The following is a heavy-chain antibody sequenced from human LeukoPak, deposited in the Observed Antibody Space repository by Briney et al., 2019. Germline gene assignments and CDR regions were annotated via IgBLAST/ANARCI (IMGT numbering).Heavy chain of an antibody. D-gene: IGHD5-24*01. Sequence: SETLSLTCAVYGGSFRGYYWSWIRQPPGKGLEWIGEINHSGSTNYNPSLKSRVTISVDTSKNQFSLKLSSVTAADTAVYYCARGGRWLRLIAFDIWGQGTMVTVSS. CDR1: GGSFRGYY. J-gene: IGHJ3*02. CDR2: INHSGST. V-gene: IGHV4-34*01. CDR3: ARGGRWLRLIAFDI.